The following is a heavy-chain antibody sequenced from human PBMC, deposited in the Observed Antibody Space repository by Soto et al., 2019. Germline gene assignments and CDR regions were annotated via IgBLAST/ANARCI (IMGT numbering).Heavy chain of an antibody. CDR2: ISGRGGTI. Sequence: PGGSLRLSCAASGFPFSDFYMTWIRRAPGRGLQCLSYISGRGGTIYYADSVKGRFTISRDNAKNSLDLQMDGLRGDDTGVYYCARTTWELGVRFDYWGKGALVTVSS. J-gene: IGHJ4*02. V-gene: IGHV3-11*01. D-gene: IGHD1-26*01. CDR1: GFPFSDFY. CDR3: ARTTWELGVRFDY.